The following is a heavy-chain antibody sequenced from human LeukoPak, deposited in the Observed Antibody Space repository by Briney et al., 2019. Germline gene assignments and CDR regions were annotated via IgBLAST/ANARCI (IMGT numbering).Heavy chain of an antibody. Sequence: PGGSLRLSCAASGFTFSSYSMNWVRQAPGKGLEWVSSISSSSSYIYYAGSVKGRFTISRDNAKNSLYLQMNSLRAEDTAVYYCARERSYDYGDTDAFDIWGQGTMVTVSS. CDR1: GFTFSSYS. CDR3: ARERSYDYGDTDAFDI. J-gene: IGHJ3*02. CDR2: ISSSSSYI. D-gene: IGHD4-17*01. V-gene: IGHV3-21*01.